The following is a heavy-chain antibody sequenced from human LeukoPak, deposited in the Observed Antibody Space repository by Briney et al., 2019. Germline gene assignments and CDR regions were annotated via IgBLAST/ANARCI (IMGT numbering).Heavy chain of an antibody. CDR2: INFSGSSL. CDR3: ARSYRDFWSGYYTGYYYYGMDV. CDR1: GFTFSDYY. Sequence: KPGGSLRLSCAASGFTFSDYYMNWIRQAPGKGLEWISYINFSGSSLYYADSVKGRFTISRDNAKNSLYLQMNSLRAEDTALYYCARSYRDFWSGYYTGYYYYGMDVWGQGTTVTVSS. V-gene: IGHV3-11*01. D-gene: IGHD3-3*01. J-gene: IGHJ6*02.